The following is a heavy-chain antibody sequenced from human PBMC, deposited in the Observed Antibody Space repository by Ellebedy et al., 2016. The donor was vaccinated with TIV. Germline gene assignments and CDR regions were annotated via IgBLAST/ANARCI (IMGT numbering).Heavy chain of an antibody. Sequence: GGSLRLXXKGSGYSFTSYWIGWVRQMPGKGLEWMGIIYPGDSDTRYSPSFQGQVTISADKSISTAYLQWSSLKASDTAMYYCARSDSSTWYSDYWGQGTLVTVSS. CDR2: IYPGDSDT. CDR1: GYSFTSYW. D-gene: IGHD6-13*01. CDR3: ARSDSSTWYSDY. J-gene: IGHJ4*02. V-gene: IGHV5-51*01.